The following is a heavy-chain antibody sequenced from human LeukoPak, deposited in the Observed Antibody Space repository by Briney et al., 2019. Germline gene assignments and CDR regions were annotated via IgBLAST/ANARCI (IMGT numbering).Heavy chain of an antibody. CDR1: GGSISTYY. V-gene: IGHV4-59*01. Sequence: SETLSLTCTVSGGSISTYYWSWIRQPPGKGLEWIGYISYSGSTNYNPSLKSRVTISMDTSKNQVSLKLTSVTAADTALYYCAREGAPIGYYEGWFDPWGQGTLVTVSS. J-gene: IGHJ5*02. CDR3: AREGAPIGYYEGWFDP. CDR2: ISYSGST. D-gene: IGHD3-3*01.